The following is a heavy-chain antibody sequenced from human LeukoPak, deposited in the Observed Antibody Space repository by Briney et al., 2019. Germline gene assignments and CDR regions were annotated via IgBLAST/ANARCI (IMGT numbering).Heavy chain of an antibody. J-gene: IGHJ4*02. CDR1: GGTFSSYA. CDR2: IIPIFGTA. V-gene: IGHV1-69*05. D-gene: IGHD5-24*01. CDR3: ARRGWLQSSPFDY. Sequence: SVKVSCKASGGTFSSYAISWVRQAPGQGLEWMGGIIPIFGTANYAQKFQGRVTITTDESTSTAYMEPSSLRSEDTAVYYCARRGWLQSSPFDYWGQGTLVTVSS.